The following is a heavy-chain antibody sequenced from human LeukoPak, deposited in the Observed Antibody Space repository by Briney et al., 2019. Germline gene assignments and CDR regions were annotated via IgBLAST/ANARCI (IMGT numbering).Heavy chain of an antibody. Sequence: GGSLRLFCAASGFIFSSYAMTWVRQAPGKGLEWVSAISGSGGSTYYADSVKGRFTISRDNSKNTLYLQMNSLRAEDTAVYYCAKDMEVRGTDAFDIWGQGTMVTVSS. CDR3: AKDMEVRGTDAFDI. D-gene: IGHD3-10*01. V-gene: IGHV3-23*01. CDR2: ISGSGGST. J-gene: IGHJ3*02. CDR1: GFIFSSYA.